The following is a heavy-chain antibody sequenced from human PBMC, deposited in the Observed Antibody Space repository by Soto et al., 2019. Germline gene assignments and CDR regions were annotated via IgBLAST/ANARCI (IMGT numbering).Heavy chain of an antibody. J-gene: IGHJ4*01. CDR3: AAEVYSGGDCCHFDY. Sequence: ASVKVSCKTSALTFTNSAVQWVRQARGQRLEWIGWIIVGSGRTNYAQTLQGRVTITRDISANTAYMELTSLTSDDTAVYYCAAEVYSGGDCCHFDYWG. CDR2: IIVGSGRT. D-gene: IGHD2-21*02. V-gene: IGHV1-58*01. CDR1: ALTFTNSA.